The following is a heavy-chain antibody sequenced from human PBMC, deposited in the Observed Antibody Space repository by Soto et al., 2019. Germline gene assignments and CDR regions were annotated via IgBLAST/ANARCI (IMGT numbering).Heavy chain of an antibody. CDR3: ARLSQDGYNFAY. D-gene: IGHD5-12*01. V-gene: IGHV4-39*01. J-gene: IGHJ4*02. CDR2: IYYSGST. CDR1: GGSISSSSYY. Sequence: LETLSLTCTVSGGSISSSSYYWGWIRQPPGKGLEWIGSIYYSGSTYYNPSLKSRGTISVDTSKNQFSLKLSSVTAADTAVYSCARLSQDGYNFAYWGQGTLVTVSS.